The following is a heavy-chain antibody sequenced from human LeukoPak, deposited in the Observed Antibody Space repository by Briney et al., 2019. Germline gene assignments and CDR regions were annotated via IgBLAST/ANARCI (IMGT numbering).Heavy chain of an antibody. CDR1: GGSISSSSYY. CDR3: AREGEGGGVIRDAFDI. J-gene: IGHJ3*02. D-gene: IGHD1-26*01. V-gene: IGHV4-39*07. CDR2: IYYGGST. Sequence: PSETLSLTCTVSGGSISSSSYYWGWIRQPPGKGLEWIGSIYYGGSTYYNPSLKSRVTMSVDTSKNQFSLKLSSVTAADTAVYYCAREGEGGGVIRDAFDIWGQGTVVTVSS.